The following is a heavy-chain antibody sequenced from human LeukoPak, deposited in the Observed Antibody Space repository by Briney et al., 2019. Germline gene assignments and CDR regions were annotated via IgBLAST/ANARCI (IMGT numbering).Heavy chain of an antibody. CDR1: GGSISSYY. CDR3: ARVNWNDAFDY. D-gene: IGHD1-20*01. V-gene: IGHV4-59*01. J-gene: IGHJ4*02. CDR2: IYYSGST. Sequence: SETLSLTCAVSGGSISSYYWSWIRQPPGKGLEWIGYIYYSGSTNYNPSLKSRVTISVDTSKNQFSLKLSSVTAADTAVYYCARVNWNDAFDYWGQGTLVTVSS.